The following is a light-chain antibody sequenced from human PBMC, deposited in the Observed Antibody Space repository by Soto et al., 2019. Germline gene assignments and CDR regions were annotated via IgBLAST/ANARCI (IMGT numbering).Light chain of an antibody. V-gene: IGKV3-11*01. J-gene: IGKJ5*01. CDR2: DAS. CDR1: QSVRSY. Sequence: EIVLTQSPATLSLSPGERATLSCRASQSVRSYLAWYQQKPGQAPRLLIYDASNRATGIPARFSGSGSGTDFTLTIYSLEPEDFAVYYCQQRSDWHRVTFGQGTRLEIK. CDR3: QQRSDWHRVT.